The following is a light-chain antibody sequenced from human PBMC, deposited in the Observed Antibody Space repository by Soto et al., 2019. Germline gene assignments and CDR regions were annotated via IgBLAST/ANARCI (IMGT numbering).Light chain of an antibody. V-gene: IGKV1-12*01. J-gene: IGKJ3*01. Sequence: DIQMTQSPSSVSASVGESVTMSCRASQGIGSWLAWYQQQPGKAPKLLIFATSSLQGGVPSRFSGSGYGTDFTLTSNSLQPEDFASYYCQHNGVFGPGTKVDVK. CDR3: QHNGV. CDR2: ATS. CDR1: QGIGSW.